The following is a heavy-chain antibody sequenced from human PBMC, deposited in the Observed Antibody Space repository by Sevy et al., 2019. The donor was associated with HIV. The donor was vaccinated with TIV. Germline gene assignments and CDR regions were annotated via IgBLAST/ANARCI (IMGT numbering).Heavy chain of an antibody. D-gene: IGHD6-13*01. V-gene: IGHV3-7*01. CDR1: GFTFSSDW. Sequence: GGSLRLSCAASGFTFSSDWMSWVRQAPGKGLEWVANIKQDGSEKYYVDSVKGRFTISRDNAKNSLYLQMNSLRAEDTAVYYCARVLGRLGSSWYAEYFDYWAQGTLLTVSS. CDR2: IKQDGSEK. J-gene: IGHJ4*02. CDR3: ARVLGRLGSSWYAEYFDY.